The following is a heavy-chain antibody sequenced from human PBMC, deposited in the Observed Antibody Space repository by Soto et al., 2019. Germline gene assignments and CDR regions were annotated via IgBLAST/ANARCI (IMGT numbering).Heavy chain of an antibody. CDR3: ARVIGGWYYFDY. Sequence: GASVKVSCKASGYTFTSYAMHWARQAPGQRLEWMGWINAGNGNTKYSQKFQGRVTITRDTSASTAYMELSSLRSEDTAVYYCARVIGGWYYFDYWGQGTLVTVSS. CDR1: GYTFTSYA. CDR2: INAGNGNT. D-gene: IGHD6-19*01. V-gene: IGHV1-3*01. J-gene: IGHJ4*02.